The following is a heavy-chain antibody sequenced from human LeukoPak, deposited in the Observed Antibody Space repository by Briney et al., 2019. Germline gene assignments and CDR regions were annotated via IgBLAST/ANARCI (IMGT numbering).Heavy chain of an antibody. V-gene: IGHV4-59*01. Sequence: PSETLSLTCSVSGGSISGYYWSWIRQPPGKGLEWIGYVYYSGSTNYNPSLKSRVTMSVDTSKNQFSLKLSSVTAADMAVYYCASLGYYDSSGYYYPLIDYWGQGTLVTVSS. CDR1: GGSISGYY. D-gene: IGHD3-22*01. J-gene: IGHJ4*02. CDR2: VYYSGST. CDR3: ASLGYYDSSGYYYPLIDY.